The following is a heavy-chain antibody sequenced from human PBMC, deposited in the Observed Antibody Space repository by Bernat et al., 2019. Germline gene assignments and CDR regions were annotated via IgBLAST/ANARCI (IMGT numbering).Heavy chain of an antibody. V-gene: IGHV3-9*01. CDR3: AKDVNIVPHFSFDY. CDR2: ISWNSGSI. D-gene: IGHD5-12*01. Sequence: EVQLVESGGGLVQPGRSLRLSCAASGFTFDDYAMHWVRQAPGKGLEWVSGISWNSGSIGYADSVKGRFTISRDNAKNSLYLQMNSLRAEDTALYYCAKDVNIVPHFSFDYWGQGTLVTVSS. CDR1: GFTFDDYA. J-gene: IGHJ4*02.